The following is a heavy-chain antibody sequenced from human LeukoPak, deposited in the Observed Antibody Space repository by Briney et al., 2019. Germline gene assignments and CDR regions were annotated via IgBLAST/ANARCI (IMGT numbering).Heavy chain of an antibody. V-gene: IGHV3-23*01. CDR1: GFTFSTYS. Sequence: GGSLRLSCLASGFTFSTYSLSWVRQAPGKGLEWVSALSAGKHVTYYADSVKGRFTVSRDDSKSTLYLQLNSLRAEDTGVYYCARKHELWHEGGNWFDAWGQGTLVTVSS. CDR3: ARKHELWHEGGNWFDA. D-gene: IGHD5-18*01. CDR2: LSAGKHVT. J-gene: IGHJ5*02.